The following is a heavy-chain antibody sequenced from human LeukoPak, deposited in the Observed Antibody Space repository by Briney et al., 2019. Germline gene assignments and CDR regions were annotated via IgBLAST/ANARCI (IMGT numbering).Heavy chain of an antibody. D-gene: IGHD4-17*01. J-gene: IGHJ5*02. Sequence: ASVKVSCKASGYTFTGYYMHWVRQAPGQGLEWMGWINPNSGGTNYAQKFQGRVTMTRDTSISTAYMELSRLRPGDTAVYYCARGGHHDYGELFDPWGQGTLVTVSS. V-gene: IGHV1-2*02. CDR2: INPNSGGT. CDR1: GYTFTGYY. CDR3: ARGGHHDYGELFDP.